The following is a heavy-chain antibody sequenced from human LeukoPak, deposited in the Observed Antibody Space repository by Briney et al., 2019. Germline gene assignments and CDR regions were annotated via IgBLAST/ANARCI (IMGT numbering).Heavy chain of an antibody. Sequence: ASVKVSCKASGYTFTSYYMHWVRQAPGQGLEWMGIINPSGGSTSYAQKFQGRVTMTRDTSTSTVYMELSSLRSEDTAVYYCARGLYYYGSGSESTLKNGDYWGQGTLVTVSS. J-gene: IGHJ4*02. D-gene: IGHD3-10*01. CDR3: ARGLYYYGSGSESTLKNGDY. V-gene: IGHV1-46*01. CDR1: GYTFTSYY. CDR2: INPSGGST.